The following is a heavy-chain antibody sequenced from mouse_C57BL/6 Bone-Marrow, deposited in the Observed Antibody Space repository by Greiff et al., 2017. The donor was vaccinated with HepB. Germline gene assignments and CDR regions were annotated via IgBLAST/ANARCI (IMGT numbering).Heavy chain of an antibody. D-gene: IGHD2-3*01. CDR2: ILPGSGST. CDR1: GYTFTGYW. Sequence: QVQLKQSGAELMKPGASVKLSCKATGYTFTGYWIEWVKQRPGHGLEWIGEILPGSGSTNYNEKFKGKATFTADTSSNTAYMQLSSLTTEDSAIYYCARRSDYDGYYGWYFDVWGTGTTVTVSS. J-gene: IGHJ1*03. V-gene: IGHV1-9*01. CDR3: ARRSDYDGYYGWYFDV.